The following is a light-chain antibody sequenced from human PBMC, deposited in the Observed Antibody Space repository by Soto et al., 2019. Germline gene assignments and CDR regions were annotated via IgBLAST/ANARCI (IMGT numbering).Light chain of an antibody. V-gene: IGLV2-11*01. CDR2: DVT. Sequence: QSALTQPRSVSGSPGQSVAISCIGTSSDVGGYNYVSWYQQHPGKAPKLMIYDVTKRPSGVPDRFSASKSGNTASLTISGLQADDEADYYCCSYAGSYSYVFGTGTKVTVL. J-gene: IGLJ1*01. CDR3: CSYAGSYSYV. CDR1: SSDVGGYNY.